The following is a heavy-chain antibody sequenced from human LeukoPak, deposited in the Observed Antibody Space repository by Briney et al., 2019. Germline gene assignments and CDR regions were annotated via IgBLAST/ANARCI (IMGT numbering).Heavy chain of an antibody. CDR1: GGSISSSSYY. J-gene: IGHJ3*02. CDR2: MYHSGST. V-gene: IGHV4-39*07. Sequence: SETLSLTCTVSGGSISSSSYYWGWIRRPPGKGLEWIGEMYHSGSTNYSPSLKSRVTISVDKSKNQFSLKLNSVTAADTAVYYCATLGVTSAFNIWGQGTMVTVSS. D-gene: IGHD1-26*01. CDR3: ATLGVTSAFNI.